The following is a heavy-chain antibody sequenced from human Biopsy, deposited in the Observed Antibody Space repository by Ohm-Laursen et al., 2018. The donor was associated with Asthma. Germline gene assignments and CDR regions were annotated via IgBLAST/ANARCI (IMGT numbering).Heavy chain of an antibody. CDR2: INHDGTEK. D-gene: IGHD3-3*02. CDR3: AGSFHFWSPYHAEHSQL. J-gene: IGHJ1*01. V-gene: IGHV3-7*01. CDR1: GFTFGDYR. Sequence: GSLRLSLAASGFTFGDYRMSWVRQVPGKGLEWVANINHDGTEKNHVDSLKGRFTIFRDNAKNSLYLQMNSLRAEDTAVYYCAGSFHFWSPYHAEHSQLWGQGTLVTVPS.